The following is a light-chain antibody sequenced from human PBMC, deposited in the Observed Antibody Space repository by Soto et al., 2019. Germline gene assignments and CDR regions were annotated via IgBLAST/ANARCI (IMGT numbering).Light chain of an antibody. CDR2: DGS. CDR1: SSDVGSYNL. V-gene: IGLV2-23*01. J-gene: IGLJ1*01. CDR3: CSYAGSSTYV. Sequence: QSALTQPASVSGSPGQSVTISCTGTSSDVGSYNLVSWYQQHPGKAPKLMIYDGSKRPSGVPDRFSGSKSGNTASLTISGLQAEDEADYYCCSYAGSSTYVFGTGTKLTVL.